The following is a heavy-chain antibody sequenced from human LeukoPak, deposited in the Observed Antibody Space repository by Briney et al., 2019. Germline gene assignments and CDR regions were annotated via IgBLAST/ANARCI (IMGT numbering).Heavy chain of an antibody. D-gene: IGHD2-2*01. CDR3: AKDKAVVVPAAMLDV. CDR1: GFTFSSYA. V-gene: IGHV3-23*01. Sequence: GGSLRLSCAASGFTFSSYAMSWVRQAPGKGLEWVSAISGSGGSTYYADSVKGRFTIPRDNSKNTLYLQMNSLRAEDTAVYYCAKDKAVVVPAAMLDVWGQGTTVTVSS. CDR2: ISGSGGST. J-gene: IGHJ6*02.